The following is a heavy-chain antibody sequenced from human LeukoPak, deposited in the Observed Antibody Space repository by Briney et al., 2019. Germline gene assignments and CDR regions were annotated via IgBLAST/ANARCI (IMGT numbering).Heavy chain of an antibody. D-gene: IGHD2-15*01. J-gene: IGHJ5*02. CDR1: RFTFSTYA. V-gene: IGHV3-23*01. CDR3: ARGADGVSSNSRGWFDP. CDR2: ISGSGGST. Sequence: PGRSLRLSCAASRFTFSTYAMSWVRQAPGKGLEWVSTISGSGGSTYYADSVKGRFTISRDNSKNTLYLQMNTLRAEDTAVYSCARGADGVSSNSRGWFDPWGQGTLVTVSS.